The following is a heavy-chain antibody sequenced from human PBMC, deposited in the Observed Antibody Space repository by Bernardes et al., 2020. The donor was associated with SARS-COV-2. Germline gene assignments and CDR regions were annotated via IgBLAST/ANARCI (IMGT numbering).Heavy chain of an antibody. CDR2: IKQDGSEK. CDR3: ARGAYFDY. Sequence: GGSLRLSCAASGFTFTTYRMSSVRQAPGKGLEWVANIKQDGSEKYYVGSLKGRFTISRDNAKDSLYLQMNSLRAEDTAIYYCARGAYFDYWGQGALVTVSS. V-gene: IGHV3-7*01. J-gene: IGHJ4*02. CDR1: GFTFTTYR. D-gene: IGHD1-26*01.